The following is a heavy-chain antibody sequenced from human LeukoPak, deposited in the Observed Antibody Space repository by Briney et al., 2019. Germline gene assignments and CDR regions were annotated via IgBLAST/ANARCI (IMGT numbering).Heavy chain of an antibody. Sequence: SETLSLTCTVSGGSISSYYWSWIRQPAGKGLEWIGRIYTSGSTNYNPSLKSRVTMSVDTSKNQFSPKLSSVTAADTAVYYCARGTYGDSLLSLDYWGQGTLVTVSS. J-gene: IGHJ4*02. CDR1: GGSISSYY. CDR3: ARGTYGDSLLSLDY. V-gene: IGHV4-4*07. D-gene: IGHD4-17*01. CDR2: IYTSGST.